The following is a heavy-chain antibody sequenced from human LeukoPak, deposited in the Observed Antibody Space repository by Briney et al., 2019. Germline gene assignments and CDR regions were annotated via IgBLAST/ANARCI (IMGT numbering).Heavy chain of an antibody. V-gene: IGHV3-30*03. J-gene: IGHJ4*02. CDR3: ARDIYYDSSGYYGSVY. CDR2: VSYDGSKK. CDR1: GFNFNNYG. D-gene: IGHD3-22*01. Sequence: GGSLRLSCAASGFNFNNYGLHWVRQAPGKGLEWVAVVSYDGSKKYYADSVKGRFTISRDNSKNTLYLQMNSLRAEDTAVYYCARDIYYDSSGYYGSVYWGQGTLVTVSS.